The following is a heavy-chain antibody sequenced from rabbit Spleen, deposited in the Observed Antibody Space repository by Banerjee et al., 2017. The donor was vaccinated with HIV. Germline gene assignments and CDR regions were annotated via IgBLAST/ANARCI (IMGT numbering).Heavy chain of an antibody. D-gene: IGHD4-2*01. V-gene: IGHV1S40*01. J-gene: IGHJ4*01. Sequence: QSLEESGGDLVKPGASLTLTCTASGFSFSNTYYMCWVRQAPGKGLEWIACIGTNIGTTYYASWAKGRFTISKTSSTTVTLQMTSLTAADTATYFCARNYAGSYYSLYFNLWGPGTLVTVS. CDR3: ARNYAGSYYSLYFNL. CDR2: IGTNIGTT. CDR1: GFSFSNTYY.